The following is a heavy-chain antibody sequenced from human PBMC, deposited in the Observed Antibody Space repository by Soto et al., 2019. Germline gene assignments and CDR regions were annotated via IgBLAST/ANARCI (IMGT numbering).Heavy chain of an antibody. J-gene: IGHJ4*01. CDR3: GRMSLRAWNDSIPENLIDY. Sequence: YGPTLVNPTQTLTLTCTFSGFSLSTIGLSVSWIRQPPGKALEWLALIDWNDDKYYNTSLETRLTISMDTSKNQVVLTVTDVDPVDTATYYSGRMSLRAWNDSIPENLIDYWGKGTLVTV. CDR1: GFSLSTIGLS. CDR2: IDWNDDK. D-gene: IGHD1-1*01. V-gene: IGHV2-70*01.